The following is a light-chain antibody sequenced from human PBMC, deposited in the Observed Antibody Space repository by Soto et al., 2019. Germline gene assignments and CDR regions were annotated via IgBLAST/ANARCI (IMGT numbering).Light chain of an antibody. CDR1: SSAVGSYNL. CDR2: EGS. Sequence: QSALTQPASVSGSPGQSITISCTGTSSAVGSYNLVSWYQQPPCEAPKLMIYEGSKRPSGVSNRFSGSKSGNTASLTSSGLQAEDEADYYCCSYAGSDTMIFGGGTKLTVL. J-gene: IGLJ2*01. V-gene: IGLV2-23*01. CDR3: CSYAGSDTMI.